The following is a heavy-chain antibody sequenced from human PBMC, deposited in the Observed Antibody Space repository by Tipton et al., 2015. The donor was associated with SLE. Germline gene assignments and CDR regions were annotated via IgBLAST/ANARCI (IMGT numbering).Heavy chain of an antibody. J-gene: IGHJ3*02. CDR3: ARERQAFDI. V-gene: IGHV3-30*04. CDR2: ISYDGSNK. CDR1: GFTFSNYA. Sequence: SLRLSCAASGFTFSNYAMHWVRQAPGKGLEWVAVISYDGSNKYYADSVKGRFTISRDNSKNTLYLQMNSLRAEDTAVYYCARERQAFDIWGQGTMVTVSS.